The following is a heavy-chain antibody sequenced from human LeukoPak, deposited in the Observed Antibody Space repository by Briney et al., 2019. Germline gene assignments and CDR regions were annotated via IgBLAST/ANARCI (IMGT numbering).Heavy chain of an antibody. J-gene: IGHJ4*02. CDR2: ISAYNGHT. Sequence: ASVKVSCKASGDTGDPFIRYGFTWVRQAPGQGLEWMGWISAYNGHTKYAQTFQGRITMTTDTSTTTAYMDLRSLRSDDTAVYYCVRYSDSSGIPDYWGQGTLVIVSS. CDR1: GDTGDPFIRYG. V-gene: IGHV1-18*01. CDR3: VRYSDSSGIPDY. D-gene: IGHD6-19*01.